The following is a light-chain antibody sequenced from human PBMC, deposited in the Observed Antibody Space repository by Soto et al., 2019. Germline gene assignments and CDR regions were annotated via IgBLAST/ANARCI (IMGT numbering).Light chain of an antibody. J-gene: IGLJ2*01. CDR1: SSNFGAGFD. CDR2: GSS. V-gene: IGLV1-40*01. Sequence: QSVLTQPPSVSGAPGQRVTISCTGSSSNFGAGFDVHWYQQLPGTAPKLLIYGSSNRPSGVPDRFSGSKSGTSASLAITGLQAEDEADYYCATWDGSLPGEVFGGGTKLTVL. CDR3: ATWDGSLPGEV.